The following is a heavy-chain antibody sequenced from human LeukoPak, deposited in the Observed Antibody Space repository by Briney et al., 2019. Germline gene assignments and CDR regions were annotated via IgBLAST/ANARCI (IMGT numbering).Heavy chain of an antibody. V-gene: IGHV5-10-1*01. CDR3: AREVAEAGGFDY. CDR1: GYSFTSSW. D-gene: IGHD6-19*01. CDR2: IDPSDSYT. J-gene: IGHJ4*02. Sequence: PGESLKTSCKGSGYSFTSSWIGWVRQMPGKGLEWMGRIDPSDSYTNYSPSFRGHVTISTDKSISTAYLQWSSLEASDTAIYYCAREVAEAGGFDYWGQGTLVTVSS.